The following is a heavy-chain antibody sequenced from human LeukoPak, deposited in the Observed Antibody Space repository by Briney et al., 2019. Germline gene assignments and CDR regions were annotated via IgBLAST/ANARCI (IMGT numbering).Heavy chain of an antibody. Sequence: PGGSLRLSCSGSGFTFRSYTMTWVRQAPGKGLEWVSSIDGDGTLKYYADSLKGRFTISRDNANNSVYLQMKSLTADDSGLYFCARHYSSGWFGKGAYWGQGTRVLVSS. V-gene: IGHV3-21*06. CDR3: ARHYSSGWFGKGAY. CDR1: GFTFRSYT. J-gene: IGHJ4*02. D-gene: IGHD6-19*01. CDR2: IDGDGTLK.